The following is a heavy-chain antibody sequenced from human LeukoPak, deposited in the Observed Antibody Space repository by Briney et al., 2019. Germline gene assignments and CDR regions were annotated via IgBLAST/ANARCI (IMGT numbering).Heavy chain of an antibody. D-gene: IGHD6-13*01. CDR3: AKDKGVLSSWYSMFDY. V-gene: IGHV3-48*03. Sequence: GGSLRLSCAASGFTFSSYEMNWVRQAPGKGLEWVSYISSSGSTIYYADSVKGRFTISRDNAKNSLYLQMNSLRAEDTALYYCAKDKGVLSSWYSMFDYWGQGTLVTVSS. CDR2: ISSSGSTI. J-gene: IGHJ4*02. CDR1: GFTFSSYE.